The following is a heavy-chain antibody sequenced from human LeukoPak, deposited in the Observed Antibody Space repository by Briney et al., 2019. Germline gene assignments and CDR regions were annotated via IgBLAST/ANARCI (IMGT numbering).Heavy chain of an antibody. CDR2: ISYDGSNK. CDR3: ARETGSAVGSTDFDY. Sequence: GGSLRLSCAASGFAVNSNYMSWVRQAPGKGLEWVAVISYDGSNKYYADSVKGRFTISRDNSKNTLYLQMNSLRAEDTAVYYCARETGSAVGSTDFDYWGQGTLVTVSS. D-gene: IGHD4-17*01. CDR1: GFAVNSNY. J-gene: IGHJ4*02. V-gene: IGHV3-30-3*01.